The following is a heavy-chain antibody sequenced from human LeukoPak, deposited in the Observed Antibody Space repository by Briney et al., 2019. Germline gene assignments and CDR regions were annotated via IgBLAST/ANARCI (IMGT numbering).Heavy chain of an antibody. V-gene: IGHV4-34*01. CDR2: INHSGST. CDR3: GRDSRDGYNGL. J-gene: IGHJ4*02. Sequence: SETLSLTCAVYGGSFSGYYWSWIRQPPGKGLEWIGEINHSGSTNYNPSLKSRVTISVDTSKNQFTLKLSSVTAADTAVYYCGRDSRDGYNGLWGQGTLVTVSS. CDR1: GGSFSGYY. D-gene: IGHD5-12*01.